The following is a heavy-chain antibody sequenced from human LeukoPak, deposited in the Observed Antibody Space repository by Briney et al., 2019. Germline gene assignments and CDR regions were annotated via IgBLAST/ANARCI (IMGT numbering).Heavy chain of an antibody. V-gene: IGHV3-74*01. D-gene: IGHD5-18*01. Sequence: GGSLRLSCAASGFTFTNYWMHWVRHAPGEGLVWVARINTDGYSTVYADSVKGRFTISRDNAKNTLYLQMNSLRAEDTAVYHCVRDFSDGQLWPRGYMDVWGKGTTVTVS. CDR1: GFTFTNYW. CDR2: INTDGYST. CDR3: VRDFSDGQLWPRGYMDV. J-gene: IGHJ6*03.